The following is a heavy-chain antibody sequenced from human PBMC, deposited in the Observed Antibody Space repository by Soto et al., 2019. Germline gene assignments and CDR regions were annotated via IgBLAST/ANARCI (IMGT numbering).Heavy chain of an antibody. CDR3: ARKGYGGRWSLDY. J-gene: IGHJ4*02. CDR2: ISYDGNRK. D-gene: IGHD2-15*01. Sequence: QLQLVESGGGVVQPGRSLRLSCAASGFTFSSYGMHWAGQAPGGGLEWVAVISYDGNRKYYADSVKGRFTISRDFSKNTVDLHMNSLRVEDTAVYFCARKGYGGRWSLDYWGQGILVTVSS. CDR1: GFTFSSYG. V-gene: IGHV3-30*03.